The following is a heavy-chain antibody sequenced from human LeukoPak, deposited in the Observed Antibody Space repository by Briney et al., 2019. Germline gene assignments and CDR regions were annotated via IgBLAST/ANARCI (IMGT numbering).Heavy chain of an antibody. CDR3: AKEGDTALVTGSLNL. CDR2: IIPPFGTA. J-gene: IGHJ2*01. V-gene: IGHV1-69*13. D-gene: IGHD5-18*01. Sequence: SVKVSCKASGGTFGRYVISWVRQAPGQGLEWMGGIIPPFGTAHYAQKFQDRLTITADESATTVYIEMSSLRSEDTAMYYCAKEGDTALVTGSLNLWGGGTLAT. CDR1: GGTFGRYV.